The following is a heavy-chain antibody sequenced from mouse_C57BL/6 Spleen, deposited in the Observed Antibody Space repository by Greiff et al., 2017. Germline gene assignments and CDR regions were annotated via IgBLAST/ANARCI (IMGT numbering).Heavy chain of an antibody. Sequence: QVQLQQSGPELVKPGASVKISCKASGYAFSSSWMNWVKQRPGKGLEWIGRIYPGDGDTNYNGKFKGKATLTADKSSSTAYMQLSSLTSEDSAVYFCAIGLGWFAYWGQGTLVTVSA. J-gene: IGHJ3*01. CDR1: GYAFSSSW. V-gene: IGHV1-82*01. D-gene: IGHD3-3*01. CDR3: AIGLGWFAY. CDR2: IYPGDGDT.